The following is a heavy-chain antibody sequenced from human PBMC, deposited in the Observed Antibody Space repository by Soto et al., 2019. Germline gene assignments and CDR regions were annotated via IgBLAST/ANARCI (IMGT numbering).Heavy chain of an antibody. CDR2: ISYDGSNK. CDR1: GFTFSSYA. J-gene: IGHJ4*02. V-gene: IGHV3-30-3*01. D-gene: IGHD3-10*01. CDR3: ARPDYGSGSYPDY. Sequence: QVQLVESGGGVVQPGRSLRLSCTASGFTFSSYAMHWVRQAPGKRLEWVAVISYDGSNKYYADSVKGRFTISRDNSKNTMFLQMNSLRAEDTAVYYCARPDYGSGSYPDYWGQGTLVTVSS.